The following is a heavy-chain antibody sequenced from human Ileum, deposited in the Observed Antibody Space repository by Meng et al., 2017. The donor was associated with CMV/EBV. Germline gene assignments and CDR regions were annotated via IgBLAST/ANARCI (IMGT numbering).Heavy chain of an antibody. CDR2: IKQDGSQN. V-gene: IGHV3-7*01. CDR3: ARLGVSVTGTEDC. Sequence: GGSLRLSCAASGFTFSSFWMSWVRQVPGKGLEWVANIKQDGSQNHYVDSVEGRFTISRDNAESSLYLQMNSLRAEDTALYYCARLGVSVTGTEDCWGQGTLVTVSS. J-gene: IGHJ4*02. D-gene: IGHD6-19*01. CDR1: GFTFSSFW.